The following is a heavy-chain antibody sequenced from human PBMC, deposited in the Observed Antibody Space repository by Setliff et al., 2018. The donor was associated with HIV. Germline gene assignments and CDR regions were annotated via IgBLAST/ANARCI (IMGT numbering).Heavy chain of an antibody. D-gene: IGHD1-26*01. V-gene: IGHV1-2*02. CDR1: GYTFSGYY. Sequence: ASVKVCCKASGYTFSGYYLHWVRRAPGQGLEWMGWINPNSGATNYAQSFQGRVTMTRDTSISTAYMDLSSLTSDDTAVYYCALASIVSTARWNHWGRGTTVTVSS. CDR2: INPNSGAT. CDR3: ALASIVSTARWNH. J-gene: IGHJ4*02.